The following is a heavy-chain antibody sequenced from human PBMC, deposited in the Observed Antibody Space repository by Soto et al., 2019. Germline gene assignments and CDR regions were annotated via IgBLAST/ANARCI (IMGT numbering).Heavy chain of an antibody. Sequence: SETLSLTCAVYGGSFSGYYWSWIRQPPGKGLEWIGEINHSGSTNYNPSLKSRVTISVDTSKNQFSLKLSSVTAADTAVYYCATRPHYYGSGRQPGNYYYYYMDVWGKGTTVTVSS. V-gene: IGHV4-34*01. D-gene: IGHD3-10*01. CDR3: ATRPHYYGSGRQPGNYYYYYMDV. J-gene: IGHJ6*03. CDR1: GGSFSGYY. CDR2: INHSGST.